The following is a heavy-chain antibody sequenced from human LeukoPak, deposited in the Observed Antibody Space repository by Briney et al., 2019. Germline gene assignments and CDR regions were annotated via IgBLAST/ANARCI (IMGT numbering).Heavy chain of an antibody. CDR1: GYTFTSYG. CDR2: ISAYNGNT. D-gene: IGHD3-16*01. Sequence: ASVKVSCKASGYTFTSYGVSWVRQPPGQGLEWMGWISAYNGNTHYAQKLQGRVTMTTDTSTNTAYMEVRSLRSDDTAVYFCARGAEFDWFDPWGQGTLVTVSS. V-gene: IGHV1-18*01. CDR3: ARGAEFDWFDP. J-gene: IGHJ5*02.